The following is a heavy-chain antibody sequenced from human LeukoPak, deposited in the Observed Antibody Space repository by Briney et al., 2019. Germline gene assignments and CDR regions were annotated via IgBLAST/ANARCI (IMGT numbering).Heavy chain of an antibody. D-gene: IGHD6-13*01. CDR1: GGSFSGYY. CDR2: INHSGST. J-gene: IGHJ5*02. Sequence: SETLSLTCAVYGGSFSGYYWSWIRQPPGKGLEWIGEINHSGSTNYNPSLKSRVTISVDTSKNQFSLKLSSVTAADTAVYFCARAYSSSWYFNWFDPWGQGTQVTVSS. V-gene: IGHV4-34*01. CDR3: ARAYSSSWYFNWFDP.